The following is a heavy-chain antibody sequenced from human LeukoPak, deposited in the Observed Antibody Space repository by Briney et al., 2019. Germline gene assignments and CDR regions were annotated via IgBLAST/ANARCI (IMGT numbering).Heavy chain of an antibody. J-gene: IGHJ3*02. V-gene: IGHV3-66*02. CDR3: ARDLGMRDSTDAFDI. Sequence: GGSLRLSCAASGFTVSSNYMSWVRQAPGKGLEWVSVIYSGGSTYYADSVKGRFTISRDNSKNTLYLQMSSLRAEDTAVYYCARDLGMRDSTDAFDIWRQGTMVTVSS. CDR2: IYSGGST. CDR1: GFTVSSNY. D-gene: IGHD2-2*01.